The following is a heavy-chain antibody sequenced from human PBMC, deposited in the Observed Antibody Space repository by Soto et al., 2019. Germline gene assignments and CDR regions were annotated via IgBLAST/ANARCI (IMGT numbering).Heavy chain of an antibody. Sequence: QVQLQESGPGLVKPSQTLSLTCTVSGGSISSGDYYWSWIRQPPGKGLEWIGYIYYSGSTYYNPCLKRRVTISVDTSNNQFSLKLSSVTAADTAVYYCARALYSSFPRYYYYGMDVWGQGTTVTVSS. CDR2: IYYSGST. V-gene: IGHV4-30-4*01. J-gene: IGHJ6*02. CDR1: GGSISSGDYY. CDR3: ARALYSSFPRYYYYGMDV. D-gene: IGHD4-4*01.